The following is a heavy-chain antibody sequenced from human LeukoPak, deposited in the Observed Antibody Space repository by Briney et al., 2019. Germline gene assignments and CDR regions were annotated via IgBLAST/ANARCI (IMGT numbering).Heavy chain of an antibody. CDR1: GFTFDDYA. D-gene: IGHD5-18*01. V-gene: IGHV3-9*01. CDR3: AKDTSYGPTYYFDY. CDR2: ISWSSGSI. Sequence: AGRSLRLSCAASGFTFDDYAMHWVRQAPGKGLEWVSGISWSSGSIGYADSVKGRFTISRDNAKNSLYLQMNSLRAEDTALYYCAKDTSYGPTYYFDYWGQGTLVTVSS. J-gene: IGHJ4*02.